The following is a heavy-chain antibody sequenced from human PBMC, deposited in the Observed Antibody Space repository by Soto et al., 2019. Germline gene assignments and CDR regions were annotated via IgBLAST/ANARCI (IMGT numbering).Heavy chain of an antibody. J-gene: IGHJ4*02. CDR1: GASVSSTYW. Sequence: PSETLSLTCAVSGASVSSTYWWSWVRQPPGKGPEWIGEINHRGSANYNPSLKSRVTMSLDISKSQFSLRLTSVTAADTAVYFCARYHAASGTYYLDYWGRGALVTVSS. CDR3: ARYHAASGTYYLDY. D-gene: IGHD6-13*01. V-gene: IGHV4-4*02. CDR2: INHRGSA.